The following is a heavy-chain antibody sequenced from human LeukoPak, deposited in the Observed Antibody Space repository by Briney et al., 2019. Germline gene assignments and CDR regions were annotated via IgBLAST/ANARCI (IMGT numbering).Heavy chain of an antibody. CDR2: INPSGGST. J-gene: IGHJ4*02. V-gene: IGHV1-46*01. CDR3: ARDQGAPGPFDY. CDR1: GYTFTSYY. Sequence: ASVKVSCKASGYTFTSYYMHWVRQAPGQGLEWMGIINPSGGSTSYAQKFQGRVTMTRDTSKNQFSLKLSSVTAADTAVYYCARDQGAPGPFDYWGQGTLVTVSS.